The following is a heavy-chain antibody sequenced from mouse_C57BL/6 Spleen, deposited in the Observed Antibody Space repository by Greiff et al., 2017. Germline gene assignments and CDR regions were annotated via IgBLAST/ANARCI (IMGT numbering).Heavy chain of an antibody. V-gene: IGHV7-1*01. Sequence: DVMLVESGGGLVQSGRSLRLSCATSGFTFSDFYMEWVRQAPGKGLEWIAASRNKANDYTTEYSASVKGRFIVSRDTSQSILYLQMNALGAEDTAIYYCARESGGGYFDYWGQGTTLTVSS. CDR3: ARESGGGYFDY. D-gene: IGHD4-1*01. CDR2: SRNKANDYTT. CDR1: GFTFSDFY. J-gene: IGHJ2*01.